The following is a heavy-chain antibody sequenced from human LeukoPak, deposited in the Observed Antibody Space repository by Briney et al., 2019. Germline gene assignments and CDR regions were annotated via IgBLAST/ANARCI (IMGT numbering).Heavy chain of an antibody. Sequence: GESLKISCKGSGYRFTTSWIGWVRQMPGKGLEWMGVINPSDSDTRYSPAFQGQVNISADKSISTAYLQWSSLKAPDTAIYYCARRPQDYDTSGYSLDYWGQGTLVTVSS. CDR1: GYRFTTSW. V-gene: IGHV5-51*01. D-gene: IGHD3-22*01. CDR2: INPSDSDT. J-gene: IGHJ4*02. CDR3: ARRPQDYDTSGYSLDY.